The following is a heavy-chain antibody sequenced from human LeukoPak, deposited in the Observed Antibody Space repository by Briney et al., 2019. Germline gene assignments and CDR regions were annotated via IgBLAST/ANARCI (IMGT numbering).Heavy chain of an antibody. V-gene: IGHV1-18*01. D-gene: IGHD3-10*01. CDR2: ISAYNGNT. CDR1: GYTFTSYG. J-gene: IGHJ4*02. CDR3: ARASAYYYGSGSFPNFDY. Sequence: ASVKVSCKASGYTFTSYGISWVRQAPGQGLEWMGWISAYNGNTNYAQKLQGRVTMTTDTSTSTAYMELRSLRSDDTAVYYCARASAYYYGSGSFPNFDYWGQGTLSPSPQ.